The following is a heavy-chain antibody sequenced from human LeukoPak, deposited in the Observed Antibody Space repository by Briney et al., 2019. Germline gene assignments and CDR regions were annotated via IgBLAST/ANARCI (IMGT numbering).Heavy chain of an antibody. CDR3: TRDRGYSYSWYFDS. V-gene: IGHV1-69-2*01. CDR1: GYTFTDYY. D-gene: IGHD5-18*01. Sequence: ASVKISCKVSGYTFTDYYMHWVQQAPGKGLEWMGLVDPEDGETIYAEKFQGRVTITADTSTDTAYMELSSLRSEDTAVYYCTRDRGYSYSWYFDSWGQGTLVTVSS. J-gene: IGHJ4*02. CDR2: VDPEDGET.